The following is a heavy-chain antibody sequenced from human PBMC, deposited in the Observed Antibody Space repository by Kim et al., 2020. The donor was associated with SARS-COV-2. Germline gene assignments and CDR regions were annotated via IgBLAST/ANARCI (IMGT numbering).Heavy chain of an antibody. CDR1: GFTFSSYE. J-gene: IGHJ6*02. Sequence: GGSLRLSCAASGFTFSSYEMNWVRQAPGKGLEWVSYISSSGSTIYYADSVKGRFTISRDNAKNSLYLQMNSLRAEDTAVYYCARDQAGTDYYYYGMDVWGQGTTVTVSS. V-gene: IGHV3-48*03. D-gene: IGHD1-1*01. CDR3: ARDQAGTDYYYYGMDV. CDR2: ISSSGSTI.